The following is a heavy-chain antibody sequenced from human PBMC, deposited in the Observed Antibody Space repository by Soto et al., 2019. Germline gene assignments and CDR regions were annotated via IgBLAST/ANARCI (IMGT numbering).Heavy chain of an antibody. CDR1: GFTFSSHE. Sequence: GGSLRLSCAASGFTFSSHEMNWVRQAPGKGLEWLSYISGSGSTIYYADSVKGRFTISRDNAKNSLYLQMSSLRAEDTAIYYCARDQAYCGGDCFWYFDSWGQGTLVT. J-gene: IGHJ4*02. D-gene: IGHD2-21*02. CDR3: ARDQAYCGGDCFWYFDS. V-gene: IGHV3-48*03. CDR2: ISGSGSTI.